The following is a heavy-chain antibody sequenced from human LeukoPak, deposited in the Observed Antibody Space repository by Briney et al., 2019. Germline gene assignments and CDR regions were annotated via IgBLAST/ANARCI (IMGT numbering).Heavy chain of an antibody. CDR2: IWYDGSDK. D-gene: IGHD4-23*01. V-gene: IGHV3-33*06. J-gene: IGHJ4*02. CDR3: AKGGITPDY. Sequence: GGSLRLSCAASGFTFSDSGMHWVRQAPGKGLEWVAIIWYDGSDKYYAESVKGRFTISRDNSKNTLYLQMNSLRADYTAVYYCAKGGITPDYWGQGTLVAVSA. CDR1: GFTFSDSG.